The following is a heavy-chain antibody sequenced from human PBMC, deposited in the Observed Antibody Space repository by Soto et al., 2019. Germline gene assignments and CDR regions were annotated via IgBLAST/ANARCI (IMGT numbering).Heavy chain of an antibody. V-gene: IGHV4-34*01. J-gene: IGHJ4*02. CDR1: GGSLSGYY. CDR2: VKDGGHT. Sequence: QVQLQQWGAGLLKPSETLSLNCAVTGGSLSGYYWSWIRQPPGKGLEWIGEVKDGGHTNYSPSLRGRVTISSDTSNTQFSRRLNSVTAADTGVYYCARGHAGVVATHWDQGSLVTVSS. CDR3: ARGHAGVVATH. D-gene: IGHD5-12*01.